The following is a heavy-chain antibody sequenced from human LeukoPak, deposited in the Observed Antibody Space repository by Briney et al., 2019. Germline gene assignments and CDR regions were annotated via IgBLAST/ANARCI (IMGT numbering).Heavy chain of an antibody. Sequence: PGGSLRLSCAASGFTFSSYAMSWVRQAPGKGLEWVSAISGSGGSTYYADSVKGRFTISRDNSKNTLYLQMNSLRAEDTAVYYCAKDGPPQADIVVVVAAARNAFDIWGQGTMVTVSS. CDR1: GFTFSSYA. D-gene: IGHD2-15*01. CDR2: ISGSGGST. J-gene: IGHJ3*02. V-gene: IGHV3-23*01. CDR3: AKDGPPQADIVVVVAAARNAFDI.